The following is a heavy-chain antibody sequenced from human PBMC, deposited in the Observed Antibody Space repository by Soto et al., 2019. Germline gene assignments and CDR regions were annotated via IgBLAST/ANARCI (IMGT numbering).Heavy chain of an antibody. V-gene: IGHV1-69*01. Sequence: QVQLVQSGAEVKKPGSSVKVSCKASGGTFSSYSINWVRQAPGQGLEWMGEIIPIFGTAKYAQKFQRRVTITADESTNTAYMELSSPRSEDTAVYYCARDGGRHSGGIDYWGQGTLVTVSS. J-gene: IGHJ4*02. CDR3: ARDGGRHSGGIDY. D-gene: IGHD1-26*01. CDR2: IIPIFGTA. CDR1: GGTFSSYS.